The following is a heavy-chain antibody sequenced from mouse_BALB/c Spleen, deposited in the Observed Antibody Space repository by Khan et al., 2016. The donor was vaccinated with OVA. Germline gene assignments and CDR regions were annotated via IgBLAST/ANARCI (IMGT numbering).Heavy chain of an antibody. CDR1: GYTFTTYW. J-gene: IGHJ4*01. CDR3: ATWGHYGGNYYCGMDY. V-gene: IGHV1-7*01. CDR2: INPNTGYN. Sequence: QVQLQQSGAELAKPGASVKMSCKASGYTFTTYWMHWIKQRPGQGLEWIGYINPNTGYNECEQKFKDKATLTADKSSSTAYMQLSSLTSEDSAVYYCATWGHYGGNYYCGMDYWGQGTSVTVSS. D-gene: IGHD1-1*01.